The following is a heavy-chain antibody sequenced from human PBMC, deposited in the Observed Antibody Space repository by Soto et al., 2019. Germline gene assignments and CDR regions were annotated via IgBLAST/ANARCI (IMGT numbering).Heavy chain of an antibody. D-gene: IGHD3-9*01. J-gene: IGHJ6*03. CDR3: ARVFHDILTGSEFFYYYMDV. CDR1: GFTFSSYG. V-gene: IGHV3-33*01. Sequence: QPGGSLRLSCAASGFTFSSYGMHWVRQAPGKGLGWVAVIWYDGSNKYYADSVKGRFTISRDNSKNTLYLQMNSLRAEDTAVYYCARVFHDILTGSEFFYYYMDVWGKGTTVPVSS. CDR2: IWYDGSNK.